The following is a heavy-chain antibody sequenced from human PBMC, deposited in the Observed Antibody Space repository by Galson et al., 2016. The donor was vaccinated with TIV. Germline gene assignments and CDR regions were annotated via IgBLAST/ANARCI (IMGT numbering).Heavy chain of an antibody. Sequence: SLRLSCAASGFAVSTTYISWVRQAPGRGLEWVSVLYVGGATYYTDSVKGRFTISKDNSKNTLYLHMDALRAEDTAVYYCARAGGSNWNYFDKWGQGTLVTVSS. CDR3: ARAGGSNWNYFDK. V-gene: IGHV3-53*01. J-gene: IGHJ4*02. CDR1: GFAVSTTY. D-gene: IGHD1-1*01. CDR2: LYVGGAT.